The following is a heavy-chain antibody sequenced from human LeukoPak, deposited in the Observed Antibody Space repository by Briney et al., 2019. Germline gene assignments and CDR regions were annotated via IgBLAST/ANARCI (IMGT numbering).Heavy chain of an antibody. Sequence: GGSLRLSCAASGFTFSSYAMHWVRQAPGKGLEWVSHITASGTAMFYADSVKGRFTISRDNAKNSLYLQMNSLRDEDTAVYYCASSGSYRVDYWGQGTLVTVSS. CDR1: GFTFSSYA. D-gene: IGHD1-26*01. CDR3: ASSGSYRVDY. J-gene: IGHJ4*02. V-gene: IGHV3-48*02. CDR2: ITASGTAM.